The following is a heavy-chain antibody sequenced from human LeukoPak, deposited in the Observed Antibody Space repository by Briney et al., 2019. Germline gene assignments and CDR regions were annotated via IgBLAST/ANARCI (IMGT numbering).Heavy chain of an antibody. Sequence: GGSLRLSCAASGFTFSSHWMHWVRQAPGKGLMWVSRINSDGSSTYYAGSVKGRFTISRDNAKNTLYLQMNSLRAEDTAVYYCARGSYVGIVGYFDYWGQGTLVTVSS. CDR1: GFTFSSHW. CDR3: ARGSYVGIVGYFDY. D-gene: IGHD1-26*01. J-gene: IGHJ4*02. CDR2: INSDGSST. V-gene: IGHV3-74*01.